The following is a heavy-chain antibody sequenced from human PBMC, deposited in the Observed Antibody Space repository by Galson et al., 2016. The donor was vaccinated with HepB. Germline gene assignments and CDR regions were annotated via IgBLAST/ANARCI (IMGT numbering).Heavy chain of an antibody. D-gene: IGHD2-8*01. CDR3: AMTPIEPLVYAIPKTFDY. CDR2: IIPMMGSA. J-gene: IGHJ4*02. V-gene: IGHV1-69*06. CDR1: GGTFNSMA. Sequence: SVKVSCKASGGTFNSMAISWLRQAPGQRLEWMGGIIPMMGSANYAQKFAGRVTMTADTSTITIYMELSTLRSEDTAVYFCAMTPIEPLVYAIPKTFDYWGQGTLVTVSS.